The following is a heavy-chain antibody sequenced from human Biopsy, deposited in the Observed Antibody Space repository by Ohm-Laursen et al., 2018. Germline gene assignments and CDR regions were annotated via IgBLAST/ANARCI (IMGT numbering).Heavy chain of an antibody. CDR2: IHHSGST. Sequence: SETLSLTCTVSGVSITAYYWSWIRQPPGKGLECIGNIHHSGSTNYNPSLKSRLTISVDTSKNQFSLKLGSVTAADTAVYYCARLYRLDDYWNDDPPDAFDVWGQGTRVTVSS. CDR3: ARLYRLDDYWNDDPPDAFDV. V-gene: IGHV4-59*08. J-gene: IGHJ3*01. CDR1: GVSITAYY. D-gene: IGHD3-3*01.